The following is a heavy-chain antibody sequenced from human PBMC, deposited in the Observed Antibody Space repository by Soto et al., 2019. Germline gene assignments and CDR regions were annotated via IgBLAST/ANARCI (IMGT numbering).Heavy chain of an antibody. CDR3: AREGSGYNF. Sequence: QVQLVQSGAELKKPGSSVKVSSKASGGTFSSFGISWVRQAPGQGLEWMGGIIPVFGRPNYAQRFRGRLTITADESTKTCYMELIDLGSEDTAVYYCAREGSGYNFWGQGTQVTVSS. J-gene: IGHJ1*01. V-gene: IGHV1-69*01. CDR2: IIPVFGRP. CDR1: GGTFSSFG. D-gene: IGHD5-12*01.